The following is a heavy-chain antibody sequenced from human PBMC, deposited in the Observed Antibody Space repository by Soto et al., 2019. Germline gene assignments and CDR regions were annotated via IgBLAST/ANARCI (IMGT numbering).Heavy chain of an antibody. CDR3: ARDLSNYYGSGSPTPFFDY. J-gene: IGHJ4*02. V-gene: IGHV3-48*02. D-gene: IGHD3-10*01. CDR1: GFTFSSYS. CDR2: ISSSSSTI. Sequence: GGSLRLSCAASGFTFSSYSMNWVRQAPGKGLEWVSYISSSSSTIYYADSVKGRFTISRDNANNSLYLQMNSLRDEDTAVYYCARDLSNYYGSGSPTPFFDYWGQGTLVTVSS.